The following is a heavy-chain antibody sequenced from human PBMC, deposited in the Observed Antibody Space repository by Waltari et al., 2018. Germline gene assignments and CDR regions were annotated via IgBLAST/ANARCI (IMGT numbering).Heavy chain of an antibody. CDR2: INSDGSST. V-gene: IGHV3-74*01. J-gene: IGHJ3*02. CDR1: GFTFSSYW. CDR3: ASGNSHAFDI. D-gene: IGHD1-7*01. Sequence: EVQLVESGGGLIQPGGSLRLSCAASGFTFSSYWMHWVRQAAGKGLVWVSRINSDGSSTSNADAVKGRFTISRDNAKNTLYLQMNSLRAEDTAMYYCASGNSHAFDIWGQGTMVTVSS.